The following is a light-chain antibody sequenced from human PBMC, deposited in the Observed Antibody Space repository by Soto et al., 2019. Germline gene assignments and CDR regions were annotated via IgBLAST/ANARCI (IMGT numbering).Light chain of an antibody. V-gene: IGKV3-11*01. Sequence: EIVLTQSPATLSLSPGERATLSCRASQSVSSYLAWYQQKPGQAPRLLLYDASNRATGIPARFSGSGSGTDFTLTIISLEPEDFAVYYGQQRSNWPSITFGQGTRLEIK. J-gene: IGKJ5*01. CDR1: QSVSSY. CDR2: DAS. CDR3: QQRSNWPSIT.